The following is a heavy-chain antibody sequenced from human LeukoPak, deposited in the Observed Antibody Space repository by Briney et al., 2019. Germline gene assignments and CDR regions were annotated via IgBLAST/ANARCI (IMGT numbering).Heavy chain of an antibody. CDR3: AKSRFGELLSDNDY. V-gene: IGHV3-21*04. D-gene: IGHD3-10*01. CDR2: ISYTGTYI. Sequence: GGSLRLSCAASAFSLNAYNMNWVRQAPGKGLEWVSSISYTGTYIYYADSVKGRFTISRDNAQNSLYLQMNSLRAEDTAVYYCAKSRFGELLSDNDYWGQGTLVTVSS. CDR1: AFSLNAYN. J-gene: IGHJ4*02.